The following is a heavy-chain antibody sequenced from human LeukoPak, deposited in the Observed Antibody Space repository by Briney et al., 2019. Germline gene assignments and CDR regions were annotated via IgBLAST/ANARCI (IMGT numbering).Heavy chain of an antibody. CDR3: ARKLIVPDAFDI. D-gene: IGHD3-22*01. V-gene: IGHV4-39*07. CDR2: IYYSGST. J-gene: IGHJ3*02. Sequence: PSETLSLTCTVSGGSISSSSYYWGWIRQPPGKGLEWIGSIYYSGSTYYNPSLKSRVTISVDTSKNQFSLKLSSVTAADTAVYYCARKLIVPDAFDIWGQGTMVTVSS. CDR1: GGSISSSSYY.